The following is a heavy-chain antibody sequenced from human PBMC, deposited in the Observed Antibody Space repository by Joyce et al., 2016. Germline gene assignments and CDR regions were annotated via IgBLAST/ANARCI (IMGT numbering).Heavy chain of an antibody. V-gene: IGHV3-23*01. J-gene: IGHJ4*02. CDR1: GFNFSNYA. CDR2: ISRSGDNT. CDR3: ARRLFGLDN. Sequence: EVQLLESGGGLVQPGGSLRLSCAASGFTSGFNFSNYAMNWGRQAPGKGLEWVSGISRSGDNTYYADSVKGRFTISRDNSKNTLYLQMSSPRVEDTAVYYCARRLFGLDNWGRGTLVTVSS. D-gene: IGHD3-3*01.